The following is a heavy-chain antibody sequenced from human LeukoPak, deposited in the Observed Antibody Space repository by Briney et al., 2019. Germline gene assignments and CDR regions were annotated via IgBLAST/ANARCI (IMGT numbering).Heavy chain of an antibody. CDR1: RFTFSSYG. J-gene: IGHJ4*02. V-gene: IGHV3-48*04. D-gene: IGHD5-12*01. CDR3: ARDVFRGLKFDY. Sequence: GGSLRLSCAASRFTFSSYGMSWVRQAPGKGLEWVSYISSSGSTIYYADSVKGRFTISRDNAKNSLYLQMNSLRAEDTAVYYCARDVFRGLKFDYWGQGTLVTVSS. CDR2: ISSSGSTI.